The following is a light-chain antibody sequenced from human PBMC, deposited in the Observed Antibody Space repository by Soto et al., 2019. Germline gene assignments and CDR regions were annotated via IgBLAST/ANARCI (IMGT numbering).Light chain of an antibody. Sequence: QWAQARGSLAGSLGDRVTVAWGASQSISSWLAWYQQKPGKAPKLLIYKASSLESGVPSRFSGSVSGTQSTLTIRSLQPEHLATYDCQHFNGTPFPFAQGTRLEIK. CDR2: KAS. CDR1: QSISSW. J-gene: IGKJ5*01. CDR3: QHFNGTPFP. V-gene: IGKV1-5*03.